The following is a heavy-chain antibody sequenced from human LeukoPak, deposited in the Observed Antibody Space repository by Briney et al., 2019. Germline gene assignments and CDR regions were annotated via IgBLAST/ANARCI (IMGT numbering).Heavy chain of an antibody. Sequence: GGSLRLSCAASGLTFSSHWMHWVRQVPGKGLLWVSRINSDGSATIYADSVRGRFTISRDNAKNTLYLQMSGLRVEDTAVYHCASDSPYYGMDVWGQGTTVTVSS. CDR3: ASDSPYYGMDV. J-gene: IGHJ6*02. CDR1: GLTFSSHW. V-gene: IGHV3-74*01. CDR2: INSDGSAT.